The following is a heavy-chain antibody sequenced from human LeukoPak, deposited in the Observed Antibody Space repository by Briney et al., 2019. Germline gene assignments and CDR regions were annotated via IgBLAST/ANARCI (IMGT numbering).Heavy chain of an antibody. CDR2: LYYCVST. D-gene: IGHD1-26*01. J-gene: IGHJ4*02. CDR1: GRSISSRY. CDR3: ARGGSYVDY. Sequence: SSETLSLTCPVSGRSISSRYWTWIRQSPGKGLEWIGYLYYCVSTNYKPSLKSRVTISVDTSKNQFYLKLSSVTAADTAVYYCARGGSYVDYWGQGTLVTVSS. V-gene: IGHV4-59*11.